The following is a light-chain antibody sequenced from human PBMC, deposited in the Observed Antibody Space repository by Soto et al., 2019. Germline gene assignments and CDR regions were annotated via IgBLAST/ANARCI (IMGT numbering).Light chain of an antibody. CDR3: TSYTGDDFTFV. V-gene: IGLV2-8*01. Sequence: QSVLTQPPSASGSLGQSVTISCTGNSSDIGTYDYVSWYQQHPGRAPKLIIFEVSKRPLGVPDRFSGSKSGNTASLIVSGLQPDDEAEYHCTSYTGDDFTFVFGTGTKLTVL. CDR2: EVS. CDR1: SSDIGTYDY. J-gene: IGLJ1*01.